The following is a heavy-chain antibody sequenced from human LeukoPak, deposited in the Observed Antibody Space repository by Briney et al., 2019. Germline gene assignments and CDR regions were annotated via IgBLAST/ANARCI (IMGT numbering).Heavy chain of an antibody. V-gene: IGHV4-34*01. Sequence: SETLSLTCAVYGGSFSGYYWNWIRQAPGKGLEWVGEINHSGSTNYNPSLKSRVTMAVDTSKNQFSLKLSSVTAADTAVYYCVREGREGDLPNFDHWGHGTLVTVSS. CDR2: INHSGST. D-gene: IGHD5-24*01. CDR3: VREGREGDLPNFDH. J-gene: IGHJ5*02. CDR1: GGSFSGYY.